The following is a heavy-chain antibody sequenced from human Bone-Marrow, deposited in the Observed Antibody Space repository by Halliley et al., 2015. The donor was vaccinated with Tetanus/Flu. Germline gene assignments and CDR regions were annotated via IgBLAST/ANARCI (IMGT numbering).Heavy chain of an antibody. V-gene: IGHV4-39*01. CDR2: IHYSGTS. CDR3: VRLPTGFPNWFDP. CDR1: GGSIISSTYT. D-gene: IGHD2-15*01. Sequence: TLSLTCTVSGGSIISSTYTWGWIRQPPGKGLEWIATIHYSGTSYYNPSLESRVTISVDTSKSQFSLHVSSVIVADTAVYYCVRLPTGFPNWFDPWGQGTLATVSS. J-gene: IGHJ5*02.